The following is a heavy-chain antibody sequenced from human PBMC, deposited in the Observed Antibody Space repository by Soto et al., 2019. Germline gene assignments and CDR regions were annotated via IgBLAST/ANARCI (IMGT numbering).Heavy chain of an antibody. CDR1: GYTFTIYG. V-gene: IGHV1-18*01. J-gene: IGHJ6*02. CDR3: ARALGYSGYAGMDV. D-gene: IGHD5-12*01. CDR2: ISPDNGNT. Sequence: QVQLVQSGGEVKKPGASVKVSCKASGYTFTIYGINWVRQAPGQGLEWMGWISPDNGNTNYAQKLQGRVTMTTDTSTSTAYMELRSPRSDDTAFYYCARALGYSGYAGMDVWGQGTTVTVSS.